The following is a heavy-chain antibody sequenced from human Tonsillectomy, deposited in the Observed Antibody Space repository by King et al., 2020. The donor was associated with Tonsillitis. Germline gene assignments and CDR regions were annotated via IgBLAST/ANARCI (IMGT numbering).Heavy chain of an antibody. Sequence: EVQLVESGGGLVQPGGSLRLSCAASGFTFSSYAMNWVRQAPGKGLEWVSAISGSGYSTYYADSVKRRFTISRDNSRNTLYLQMNSLRAEDTAVYYCATDEGDYGGCFDYWGQGTLVTVSS. D-gene: IGHD4-17*01. CDR3: ATDEGDYGGCFDY. CDR1: GFTFSSYA. J-gene: IGHJ4*02. CDR2: ISGSGYST. V-gene: IGHV3-23*04.